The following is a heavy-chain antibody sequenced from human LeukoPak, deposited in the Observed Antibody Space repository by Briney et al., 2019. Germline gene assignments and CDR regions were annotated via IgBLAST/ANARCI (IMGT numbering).Heavy chain of an antibody. V-gene: IGHV3-23*01. CDR3: ARDRPTFGDYDFFFDY. Sequence: GGSLRLSCAASGYTFCNYAMSWVRQAPGNGLEWVSRIYGSCGRTNYAESVNGRFTISRDNSKNTLYLQLNSLRADDTAVYYCARDRPTFGDYDFFFDYWGQGTLVTVSS. CDR1: GYTFCNYA. J-gene: IGHJ4*02. D-gene: IGHD3-3*01. CDR2: IYGSCGRT.